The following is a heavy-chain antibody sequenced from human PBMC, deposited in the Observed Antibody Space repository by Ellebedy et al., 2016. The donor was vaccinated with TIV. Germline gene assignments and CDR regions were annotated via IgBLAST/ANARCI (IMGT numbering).Heavy chain of an antibody. D-gene: IGHD3-10*01. J-gene: IGHJ6*02. CDR3: ARGRVVRGVISYYYGMDV. CDR1: EFTSSDYH. V-gene: IGHV3-11*06. CDR2: IISISSST. Sequence: PGGSLRPSCAASEFTSSDYHMSWIRQVPGKGLEWVSYIISISSSTNYADSVKGSLTISRDDAKHLLYLQMNSLRAEDTSVYYCARGRVVRGVISYYYGMDVWGQGTTVTVSS.